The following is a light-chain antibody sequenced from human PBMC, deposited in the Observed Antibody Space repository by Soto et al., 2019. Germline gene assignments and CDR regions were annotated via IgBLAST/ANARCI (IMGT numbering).Light chain of an antibody. CDR3: SSYTSSSTYV. J-gene: IGLJ1*01. Sequence: HSVLTQPASVSGSPVQSITISCTGTSSDVGGYNYVSWYQQHPGKAPKLMIYDVSNRPSGVSNRFSGSKSGNTASLTISGLQAEDEADYYCSSYTSSSTYVFGTGT. CDR1: SSDVGGYNY. V-gene: IGLV2-14*01. CDR2: DVS.